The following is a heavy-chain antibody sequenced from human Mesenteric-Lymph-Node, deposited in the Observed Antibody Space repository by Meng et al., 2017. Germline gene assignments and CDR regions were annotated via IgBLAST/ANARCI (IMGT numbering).Heavy chain of an antibody. D-gene: IGHD4-17*01. CDR2: VYSNGNT. CDR1: GGSINTFY. CDR3: ARFDYGDYPYNDYGMDV. V-gene: IGHV4-59*01. J-gene: IGHJ6*02. Sequence: GSLRLSCTVSGGSINTFYWSWIRQSPGKGLEWIGYVYSNGNTNYNPSLKSRVTITIDTSNNQFSLMLASVTAADTAVYYCARFDYGDYPYNDYGMDVWGPGTTVTVSS.